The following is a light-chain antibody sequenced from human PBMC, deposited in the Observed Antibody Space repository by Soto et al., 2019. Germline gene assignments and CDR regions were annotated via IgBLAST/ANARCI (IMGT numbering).Light chain of an antibody. CDR1: QGLVHSDGNTY. J-gene: IGKJ4*01. CDR3: MQGTHWPLT. V-gene: IGKV2-30*02. CDR2: KVS. Sequence: DVVVTQSPLSLPVTLGQAASISCRSSQGLVHSDGNTYLSWFQQRPGQSPRRLIYKVSNRDSGVPDRFSGSGSGTDFTLKISRVEAEDVGVYYCMQGTHWPLTFGGGTKVDVK.